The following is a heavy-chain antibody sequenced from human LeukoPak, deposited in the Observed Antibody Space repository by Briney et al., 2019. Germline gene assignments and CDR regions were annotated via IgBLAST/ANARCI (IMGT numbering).Heavy chain of an antibody. CDR2: ISAYNGNT. D-gene: IGHD6-19*01. CDR3: ARDRRTVAGTGSGYYFDY. Sequence: GASVKVSCKASGYTFTSYGISWVRQAPGQGLEWMGWISAYNGNTNYAQKLQGRVTMTTDTPTSTACMELRSLRSDDTAVYYCARDRRTVAGTGSGYYFDYWGQGTLVTVSS. J-gene: IGHJ4*02. V-gene: IGHV1-18*01. CDR1: GYTFTSYG.